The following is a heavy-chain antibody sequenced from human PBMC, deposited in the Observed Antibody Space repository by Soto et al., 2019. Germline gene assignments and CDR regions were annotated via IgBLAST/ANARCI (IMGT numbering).Heavy chain of an antibody. V-gene: IGHV4-59*08. J-gene: IGHJ4*02. CDR2: IYYSGST. D-gene: IGHD4-17*01. Sequence: QVQLQESGPGLVKPSETLSLNCSVSGGSIGTYFWGWIRQPPGKGLEWIGLIYYSGSTSYNPSLRSRVTISLDTSKNQFSLRLRSVSAADTAVYYCARSYGDLPDYWGQGTLVTVSS. CDR1: GGSIGTYF. CDR3: ARSYGDLPDY.